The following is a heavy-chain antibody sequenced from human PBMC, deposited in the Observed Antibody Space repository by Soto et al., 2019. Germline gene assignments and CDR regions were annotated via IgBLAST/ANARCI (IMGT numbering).Heavy chain of an antibody. V-gene: IGHV2-5*02. J-gene: IGHJ4*01. CDR3: AHNPARGYCSGGRCCDY. CDR2: IYWDDDK. Sequence: QITLKESGPTMVKPTQTLTLNCTFSGVSLSNRGVGVGWISQHPGKALEWLALIYWDDDKRYRPSLKSRLTITKDTSKNQVVLTRTNMDPVDTDTYYCAHNPARGYCSGGRCCDYWGHGTLFNVSS. D-gene: IGHD2-15*01. CDR1: GVSLSNRGVG.